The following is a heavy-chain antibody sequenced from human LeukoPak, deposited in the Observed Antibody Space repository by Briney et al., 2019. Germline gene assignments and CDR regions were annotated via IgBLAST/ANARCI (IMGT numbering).Heavy chain of an antibody. CDR1: GFTFSSYW. Sequence: GGSPRLSCAASGFTFSSYWMSWVRQAPGKGLEWVANIKQDGSEKYYVDSVKGRFTISRDNAKNSLYLQMNSLRAEDTAVYYCARDTGRDDFWSGYYPGYYYGMDVWGQGTTVTVSS. CDR2: IKQDGSEK. CDR3: ARDTGRDDFWSGYYPGYYYGMDV. D-gene: IGHD3-3*01. V-gene: IGHV3-7*03. J-gene: IGHJ6*02.